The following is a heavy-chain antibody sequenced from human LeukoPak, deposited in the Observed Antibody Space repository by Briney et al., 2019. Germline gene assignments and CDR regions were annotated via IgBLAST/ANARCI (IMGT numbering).Heavy chain of an antibody. CDR3: ARDRNRGDYCGTFDY. CDR2: IYSGGST. D-gene: IGHD4-23*01. Sequence: PGGSLRLSCAVSGFTVSSNYMSWVRQAPGKGLEWVSVIYSGGSTYYAGSVKGRFTISRDNSKNTLYLQMNSLRAEDTAVYYCARDRNRGDYCGTFDYWGQGTLVTVSS. J-gene: IGHJ4*02. V-gene: IGHV3-66*02. CDR1: GFTVSSNY.